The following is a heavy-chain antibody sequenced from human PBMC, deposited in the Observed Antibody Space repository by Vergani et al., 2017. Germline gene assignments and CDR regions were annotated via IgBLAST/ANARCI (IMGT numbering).Heavy chain of an antibody. D-gene: IGHD3-10*01. Sequence: QVQLEESGPGLVKPSETLSLTCTVSGGSFNTYYWGWIRQPPGKGLEWIGSIYHSGSTYYNPSLKSRVTISVDTSKNQFSLKLSSVTAADTAVYYCARQGGGYYGSGTFDYWGQGTLVTVSS. V-gene: IGHV4-38-2*02. J-gene: IGHJ4*02. CDR1: GGSFNTYY. CDR3: ARQGGGYYGSGTFDY. CDR2: IYHSGST.